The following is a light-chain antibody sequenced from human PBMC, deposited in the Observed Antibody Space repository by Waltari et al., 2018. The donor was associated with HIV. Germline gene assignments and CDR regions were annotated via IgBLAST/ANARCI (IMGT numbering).Light chain of an antibody. J-gene: IGKJ1*01. CDR1: QSVSSN. CDR2: GAS. V-gene: IGKV3-15*01. CDR3: QQYNNWPLTWT. Sequence: EIVMTQSPATLSVSPGERANLSCRASQSVSSNLAWYQQKAGQAPRLLLYGASTRATGIPARFSGSGSGTEFTLTISSLQSEDFAIYYCQQYNNWPLTWTFGQGTKVEIK.